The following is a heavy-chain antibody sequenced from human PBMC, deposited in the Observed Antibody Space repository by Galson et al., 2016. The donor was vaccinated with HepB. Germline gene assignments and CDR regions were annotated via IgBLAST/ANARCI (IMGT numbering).Heavy chain of an antibody. D-gene: IGHD2-15*01. V-gene: IGHV3-30-3*01. CDR2: ISYDGNHK. CDR3: ASGYCRSGNCPDIDF. J-gene: IGHJ4*02. CDR1: GFTFSSSS. Sequence: SLRLSCAASGFTFSSSSLHWVRQAPGKGLEWVSLISYDGNHKYFADSVRGRFTILRDNFRNTLYLQMNSLTTEDTGVYYCASGYCRSGNCPDIDFGGQGTLVTVSS.